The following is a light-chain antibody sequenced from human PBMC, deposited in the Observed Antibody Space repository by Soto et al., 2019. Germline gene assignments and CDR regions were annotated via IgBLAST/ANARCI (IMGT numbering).Light chain of an antibody. CDR3: SSYTNPRTYV. Sequence: QSGRNPHASVSGAAGGWSTISCTRTRRDFGGYNYFSWYQQYPGKSPKLLIYEVTHRPSGVSNRFSGSKSGNTASLTISGLQAEDEADYYCSSYTNPRTYVFGTGPKVTV. CDR1: RRDFGGYNY. V-gene: IGLV2-14*01. J-gene: IGLJ1*01. CDR2: EVT.